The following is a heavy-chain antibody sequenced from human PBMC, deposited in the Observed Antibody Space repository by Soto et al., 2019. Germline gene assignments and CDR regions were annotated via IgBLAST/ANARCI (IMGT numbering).Heavy chain of an antibody. V-gene: IGHV3-23*01. CDR1: GVTFSNSG. CDR3: ARNSEAV. CDR2: ITGSGGNT. D-gene: IGHD6-13*01. J-gene: IGHJ4*02. Sequence: PGGSLRLSCVASGVTFSNSGMSWVRQAPGKGLEWVSAITGSGGNTYYADSVKGRFTISGDNSKNTLYLQMNSLRAEDTAIYYCARNSEAVWGQGTLVTVSS.